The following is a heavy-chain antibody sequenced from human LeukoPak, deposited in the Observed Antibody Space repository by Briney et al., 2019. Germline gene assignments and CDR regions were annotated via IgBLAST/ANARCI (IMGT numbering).Heavy chain of an antibody. CDR1: GFTFSSYA. CDR2: ISGSGGST. D-gene: IGHD3-16*02. V-gene: IGHV3-23*01. CDR3: AKGYDYVWGSYRYKYYFDY. Sequence: GGSLRLSCAASGFTFSSYAMSWVRQAPGKGLEWVSAISGSGGSTYYADSVKGRFTISRDNSKNTLYLQMNSLRAEDTAVYYCAKGYDYVWGSYRYKYYFDYWGQGTLVTVSS. J-gene: IGHJ4*02.